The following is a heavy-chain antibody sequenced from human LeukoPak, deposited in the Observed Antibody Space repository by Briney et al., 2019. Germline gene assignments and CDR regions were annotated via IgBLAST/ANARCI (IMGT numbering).Heavy chain of an antibody. CDR2: MNPNSGNA. CDR3: ARRVAAGGTCMGY. D-gene: IGHD6-13*01. CDR1: GYSFTSYD. J-gene: IGHJ4*02. Sequence: ASVKVSCKASGYSFTSYDINWVRQATGQGLEWMGWMNPNSGNAGSAQKFQGRVTMTRNTSISTAYMELSNLRSEDTAVYYCARRVAAGGTCMGYWGQGTLVTVSS. V-gene: IGHV1-8*01.